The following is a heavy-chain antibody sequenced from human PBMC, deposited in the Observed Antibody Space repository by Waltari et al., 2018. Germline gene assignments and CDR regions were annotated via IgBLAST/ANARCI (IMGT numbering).Heavy chain of an antibody. CDR2: IIPILGIA. V-gene: IGHV1-69*04. CDR1: GGTFNSYA. CDR3: ARESCSGGSCYSY. Sequence: QVQLVQSGAEVKKPGSSVKVSCKASGGTFNSYATIWVGRAPGQGLEWMGGIIPILGIANYAQKFQGRVTITADESTSTAYMELSSLRSEDTAVYYCARESCSGGSCYSYWGQGTLVTVSS. J-gene: IGHJ4*02. D-gene: IGHD2-15*01.